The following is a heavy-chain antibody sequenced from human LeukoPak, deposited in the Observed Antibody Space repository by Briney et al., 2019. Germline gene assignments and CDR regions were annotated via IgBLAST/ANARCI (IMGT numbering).Heavy chain of an antibody. CDR2: IIPIFGTA. D-gene: IGHD3-22*01. V-gene: IGHV1-69*01. CDR3: ARRLGYYDSSGYRYYFDY. CDR1: GGTFSSYA. J-gene: IGHJ4*02. Sequence: SVKVSCKASGGTFSSYAISWVRLAPGQGLEWMGGIIPIFGTANYAQKFQGRVTITADESTSTAYMELSSLRSEDTAVYYCARRLGYYDSSGYRYYFDYWGQGALVTVSS.